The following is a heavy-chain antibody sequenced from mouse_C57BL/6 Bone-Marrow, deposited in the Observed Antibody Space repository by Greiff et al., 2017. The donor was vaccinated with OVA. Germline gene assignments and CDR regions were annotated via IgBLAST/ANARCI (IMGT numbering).Heavy chain of an antibody. CDR1: GYTFTSYW. Sequence: QVQLQQPGAELVKPGASVKMSCKASGYTFTSYWITWVKQRPGQGLEWIGDIYPRSGSTNYNEKLNSKATLTVDTSSSTAYIRLSSLTSEDSAVYFCVSYYGWFYAMDYWGQGTSVTVSS. D-gene: IGHD1-1*01. CDR3: VSYYGWFYAMDY. V-gene: IGHV1-55*01. J-gene: IGHJ4*01. CDR2: IYPRSGST.